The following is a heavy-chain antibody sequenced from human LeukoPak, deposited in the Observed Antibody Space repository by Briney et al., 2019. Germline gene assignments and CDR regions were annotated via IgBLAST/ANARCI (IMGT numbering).Heavy chain of an antibody. CDR1: GNTFTDYD. J-gene: IGHJ3*02. Sequence: ASVKVSCKTSGNTFTDYDINWVRQATGQGLEWMGWMSFNSGKTGYVQRFQGRVTITRNTSISTAYMELSSLRSEDTAVYSCARVRYDYVWGSPPAFDIWGQGTMVTVYS. D-gene: IGHD3-16*01. CDR3: ARVRYDYVWGSPPAFDI. CDR2: MSFNSGKT. V-gene: IGHV1-8*03.